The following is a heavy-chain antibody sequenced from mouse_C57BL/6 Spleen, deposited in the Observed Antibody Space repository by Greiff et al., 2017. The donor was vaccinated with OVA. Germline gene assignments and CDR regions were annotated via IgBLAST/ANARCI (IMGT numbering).Heavy chain of an antibody. CDR2: ISSGGDYI. J-gene: IGHJ4*01. Sequence: DVMLVESGEGLVKPGGSLKLSCAASGFTFSSYAMSWVRQTQEKRLEWVAYISSGGDYIYYADTVKGRFTISRDNARNTLYLQMSSLKSEDTAMYYCTREDYYGSTYAMDYWGQGTSVTVSS. CDR1: GFTFSSYA. CDR3: TREDYYGSTYAMDY. D-gene: IGHD1-1*01. V-gene: IGHV5-9-1*02.